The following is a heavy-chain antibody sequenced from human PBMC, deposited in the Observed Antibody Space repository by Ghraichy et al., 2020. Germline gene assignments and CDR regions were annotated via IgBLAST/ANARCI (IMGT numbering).Heavy chain of an antibody. V-gene: IGHV4-59*08. CDR1: GGSITNYY. CDR2: MYYSGST. CDR3: ATASRNNGLDV. J-gene: IGHJ2*01. D-gene: IGHD1-14*01. Sequence: GSLRLSCSVSGGSITNYYWNWIRQPPGKGLEWIGHMYYSGSTDYNPSLKSRVTISVDTSKNQFSLRLTSVTAADTAGYYCATASRNNGLDVWGRGTLVTVSS.